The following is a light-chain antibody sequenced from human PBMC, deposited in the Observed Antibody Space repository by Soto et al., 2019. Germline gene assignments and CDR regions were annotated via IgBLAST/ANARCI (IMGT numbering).Light chain of an antibody. CDR1: QSVTSSY. V-gene: IGKV3-20*01. J-gene: IGKJ3*01. Sequence: EIVLTQSPGTLSLSPGETATLSCRASQSVTSSYLAWYQQKPGQAPRLLIYAASTRGTGIPDRFSGSGSGTDFTLTISSLEPEDFAVYYCQQYVGSPPFTFGPGTNVDIK. CDR3: QQYVGSPPFT. CDR2: AAS.